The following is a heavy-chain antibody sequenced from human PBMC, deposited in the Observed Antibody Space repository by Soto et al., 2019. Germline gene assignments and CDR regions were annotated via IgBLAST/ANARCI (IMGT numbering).Heavy chain of an antibody. CDR3: AKDLPFVVVPAAIQGGMDV. CDR2: ISGSGGST. D-gene: IGHD2-2*01. CDR1: GFTFSSYA. V-gene: IGHV3-23*01. Sequence: EVQLLESGGGLVQPGGSLRLSCAASGFTFSSYAMSWVRQAPGKGLEWVSAISGSGGSTYYADSVKGRFTISRDNSKNTLYLQMNSLRAEDTAVYYCAKDLPFVVVPAAIQGGMDVWGQGTTVTVSS. J-gene: IGHJ6*02.